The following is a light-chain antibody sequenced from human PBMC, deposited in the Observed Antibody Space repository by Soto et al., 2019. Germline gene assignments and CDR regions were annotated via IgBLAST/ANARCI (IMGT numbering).Light chain of an antibody. J-gene: IGKJ1*01. CDR3: QQYCGSPQT. CDR2: GAS. V-gene: IGKV3-20*01. CDR1: QSVSKY. Sequence: EIVLTQSPGTLASSAGEGATLSCRASQSVSKYLAGYQQKPGQVPRLLIYGASSWATGIPDSFSGSGSGTDFSLTIGRLEPEDFAVYYCQQYCGSPQTFGQGTKVEIK.